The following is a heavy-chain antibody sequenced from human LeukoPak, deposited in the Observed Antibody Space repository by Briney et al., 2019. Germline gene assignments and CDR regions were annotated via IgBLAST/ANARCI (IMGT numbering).Heavy chain of an antibody. D-gene: IGHD5-12*01. V-gene: IGHV1-8*01. J-gene: IGHJ6*02. CDR2: MNHNSGNT. CDR3: ARGWDSGYDYYYGMDV. Sequence: MERMNHNSGNTGYAQKFQGRVTMNRNTSISTAYMELSSLRSEDTAVYYCARGWDSGYDYYYGMDVWGQGTTVTVSS.